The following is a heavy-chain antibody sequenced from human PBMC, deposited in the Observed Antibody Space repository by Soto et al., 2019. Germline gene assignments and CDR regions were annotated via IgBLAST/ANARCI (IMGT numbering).Heavy chain of an antibody. CDR3: ARAPGAAAGNYFDY. Sequence: QAQLVESGGGVVQPGRSLRLSCAASGFTFSSYGMHWVRQAPGKGLEWVAVIWYDGSNKYYADSVKGRFTISRDNSKNTLYLQMNSLRAEDTAVYYCARAPGAAAGNYFDYWGQGTLVTVSS. D-gene: IGHD6-13*01. V-gene: IGHV3-33*01. CDR1: GFTFSSYG. J-gene: IGHJ4*02. CDR2: IWYDGSNK.